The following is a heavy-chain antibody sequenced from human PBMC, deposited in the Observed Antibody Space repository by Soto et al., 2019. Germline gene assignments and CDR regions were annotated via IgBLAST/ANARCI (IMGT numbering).Heavy chain of an antibody. Sequence: ASVKVSCKASGYTFTSYYMHWVRQAPGQGLEWMGIINPSGGSTSYAQKFQGRVTMTRDTSTSTVYMELSSLRSEDTAVYYCARGRSYDFWSGYPRLAYYFDYWGQGTLVTVSS. CDR3: ARGRSYDFWSGYPRLAYYFDY. J-gene: IGHJ4*02. V-gene: IGHV1-46*03. CDR2: INPSGGST. D-gene: IGHD3-3*01. CDR1: GYTFTSYY.